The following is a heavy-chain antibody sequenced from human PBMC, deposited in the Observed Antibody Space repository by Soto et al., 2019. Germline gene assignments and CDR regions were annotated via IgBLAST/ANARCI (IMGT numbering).Heavy chain of an antibody. J-gene: IGHJ4*02. V-gene: IGHV3-23*01. D-gene: IGHD3-10*01. CDR3: AKAGDYHGSESYFPLDY. CDR2: ISGSGGRT. Sequence: EVQLLESGGVFVQPGGSLRLSCAASGFTFSTYAMTWVRQAPGKGLEWVSSISGSGGRTYYADSVKGRFTISRDNSKNTLYLQTNSLRAEDTAVYYCAKAGDYHGSESYFPLDYWGQGTLVPVSS. CDR1: GFTFSTYA.